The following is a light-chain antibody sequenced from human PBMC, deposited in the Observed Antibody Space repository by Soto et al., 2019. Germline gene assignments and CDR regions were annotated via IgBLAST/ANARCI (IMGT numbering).Light chain of an antibody. Sequence: DIQMTQSPSSLSASVGDRVTITCQASQDINNYLNWYQQRPGKAPKLLIYDASNLETGVSSRFSGSRSGTDFTFTISSLQPEDIATYYCQQYDNLPRTFGPGTKLEIK. V-gene: IGKV1-33*01. J-gene: IGKJ2*01. CDR1: QDINNY. CDR3: QQYDNLPRT. CDR2: DAS.